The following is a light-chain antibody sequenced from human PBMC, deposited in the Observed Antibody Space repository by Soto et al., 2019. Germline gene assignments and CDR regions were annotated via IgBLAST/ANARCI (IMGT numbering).Light chain of an antibody. V-gene: IGKV1-39*01. Sequence: DIQMTQSPSSLSASVGDRVTITCWASRHIGRFLNCYQQKPGKAPRLLIYGASILQSGVPSRFSGSGSGTAFALTISSLQPDDFATYYCQQSHDDPGFGPGTKLNI. CDR1: RHIGRF. CDR2: GAS. J-gene: IGKJ3*01. CDR3: QQSHDDPG.